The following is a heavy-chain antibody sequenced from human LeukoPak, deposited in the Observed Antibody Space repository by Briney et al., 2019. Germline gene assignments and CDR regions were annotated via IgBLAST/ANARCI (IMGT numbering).Heavy chain of an antibody. V-gene: IGHV3-74*03. CDR3: TRSGFSNGYDY. D-gene: IGHD2-8*01. Sequence: GGSLRLSCVASGFSFSGHWMRWVRQAPGKGLVAVSRITPDGTDTAYADSVKGRFTISRDNAKNTLYLKMNSLTAEDTALYYCTRSGFSNGYDYWGQGTLVTVSS. CDR2: ITPDGTDT. J-gene: IGHJ4*02. CDR1: GFSFSGHW.